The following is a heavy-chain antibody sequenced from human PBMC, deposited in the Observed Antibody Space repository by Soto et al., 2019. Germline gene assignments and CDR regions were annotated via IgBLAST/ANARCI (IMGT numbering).Heavy chain of an antibody. CDR3: ARDWSSSSWSHLPLPVMDV. D-gene: IGHD6-13*01. V-gene: IGHV3-23*01. CDR1: GFTFSSYA. Sequence: GGSLRLSCAASGFTFSSYAMSWVRQAPGKGLEWVSAISGSGGSTYYADSVKGRFTISRDNSKNTLYLQMNSLRAEDTAVYYCARDWSSSSWSHLPLPVMDVWGQGTTVTVSS. J-gene: IGHJ6*02. CDR2: ISGSGGST.